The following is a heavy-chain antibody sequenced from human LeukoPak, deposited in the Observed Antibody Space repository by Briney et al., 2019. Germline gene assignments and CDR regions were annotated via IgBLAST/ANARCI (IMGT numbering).Heavy chain of an antibody. Sequence: SETLSLTCTVSGGSISSSNYYWGWIRQPPGKGLEWIANIYYSRSTHYNPSLESRVTISVDTSKNQFSLKLTSVTAADTAVYYCARQPPEYYDSGGYYYGYPFDCWGQGTQVTVPS. J-gene: IGHJ4*02. CDR2: IYYSRST. D-gene: IGHD3-22*01. CDR3: ARQPPEYYDSGGYYYGYPFDC. V-gene: IGHV4-39*01. CDR1: GGSISSSNYY.